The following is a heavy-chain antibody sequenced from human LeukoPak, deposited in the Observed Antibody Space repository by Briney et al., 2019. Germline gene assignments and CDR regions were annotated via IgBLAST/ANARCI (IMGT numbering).Heavy chain of an antibody. V-gene: IGHV3-7*01. CDR2: IKQDGSEK. Sequence: GGSLRLSCAASGFTFSSYWMSWVRQAPGKGLEWVANIKQDGSEKYYVDSVKGRFTISRDNAKNSLYLQMNSLRAEDTAVYYCARGPGIAARPYFQHWGQGTLVTVSS. D-gene: IGHD6-6*01. CDR3: ARGPGIAARPYFQH. J-gene: IGHJ1*01. CDR1: GFTFSSYW.